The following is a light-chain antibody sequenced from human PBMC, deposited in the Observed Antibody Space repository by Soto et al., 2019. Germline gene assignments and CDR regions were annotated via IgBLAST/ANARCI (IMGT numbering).Light chain of an antibody. CDR3: QQRVNWLT. J-gene: IGKJ4*01. CDR1: QSVGTY. CDR2: DAS. Sequence: EIVLTQSPAILSLSPGERATLSCRASQSVGTYLDWYQQKLGQAPRLLIYDASNRATGIPARFSGSGSGTDFTLTISSLEPEDFAVYYCQQRVNWLTFGGGTKAEL. V-gene: IGKV3-11*01.